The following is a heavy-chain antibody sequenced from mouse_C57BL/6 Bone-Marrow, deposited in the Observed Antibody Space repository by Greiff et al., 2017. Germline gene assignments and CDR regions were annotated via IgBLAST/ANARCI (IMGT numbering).Heavy chain of an antibody. V-gene: IGHV1-59*01. Sequence: QVQLQQPGAELVRPGTSVKLSCKASGYTFTSYWMHWVKQRPGQGLEWIGVIDPSDSYTNYNQKFKGKATLTVDTASSTAYMQLSSLTSEDSAVYYCAREAVHYGNYVYYYAMDYWGQGTSVTVSS. CDR1: GYTFTSYW. CDR3: AREAVHYGNYVYYYAMDY. CDR2: IDPSDSYT. J-gene: IGHJ4*01. D-gene: IGHD2-1*01.